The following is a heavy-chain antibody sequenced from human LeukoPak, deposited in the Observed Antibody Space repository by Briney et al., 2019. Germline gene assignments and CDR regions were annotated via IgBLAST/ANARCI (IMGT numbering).Heavy chain of an antibody. CDR1: GFTVSSNY. J-gene: IGHJ4*02. Sequence: GGSLRLSCAASGFTVSSNYMSWVRQAPGKGLEWVSVIYSGGSTYYADSVKGRFTISRDNSKNTLYLQMNSLRAEDTAVYYCARARRGSGWYEGEDYWGQGTLVTVSS. CDR3: ARARRGSGWYEGEDY. V-gene: IGHV3-53*01. D-gene: IGHD6-19*01. CDR2: IYSGGST.